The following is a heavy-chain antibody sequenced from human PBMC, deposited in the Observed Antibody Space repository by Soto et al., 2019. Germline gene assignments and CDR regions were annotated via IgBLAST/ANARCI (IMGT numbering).Heavy chain of an antibody. CDR1: GGSISSYY. Sequence: QVQLQESGPGLVKPSETLSLTCTVSGGSISSYYWSWIRQPPGKGLEWIGYIYYSGRTNYNPSLNRRVTISLDTSRNQFSLKLSSVTAADTAVYYCARDMVRGVIDAFDIWGQGTMVTVSS. V-gene: IGHV4-59*01. D-gene: IGHD3-10*01. CDR3: ARDMVRGVIDAFDI. J-gene: IGHJ3*02. CDR2: IYYSGRT.